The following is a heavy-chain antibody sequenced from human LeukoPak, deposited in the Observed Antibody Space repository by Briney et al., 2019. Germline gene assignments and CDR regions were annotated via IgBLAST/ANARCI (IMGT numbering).Heavy chain of an antibody. CDR1: GYSFTNYW. V-gene: IGHV5-51*01. CDR2: IYPGDSDT. Sequence: GESLKISCKGSGYSFTNYWIAWVRQMPGKGLEYVGIIYPGDSDTRYSPSLQGQVTLSADRSISTAYLQWSSLKASDSAIYYCARPVNFGVNDAFDIWGQGTMVTVSS. J-gene: IGHJ3*02. D-gene: IGHD1-1*01. CDR3: ARPVNFGVNDAFDI.